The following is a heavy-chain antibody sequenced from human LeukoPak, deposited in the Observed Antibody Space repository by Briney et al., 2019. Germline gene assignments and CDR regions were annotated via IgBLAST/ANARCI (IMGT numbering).Heavy chain of an antibody. CDR3: ARDFLHCGTRTGAFDI. Sequence: PGGSLRLSCAASGFTVSSNYMSWVRQAPGKGLEWVSVIYSDGTTYYEASVKGRFTISRDISKNTLYLQMNSLRVEDTAMYYCARDFLHCGTRTGAFDIWGQGTMVTVSS. D-gene: IGHD1-1*01. J-gene: IGHJ3*02. CDR1: GFTVSSNY. V-gene: IGHV3-66*01. CDR2: IYSDGTT.